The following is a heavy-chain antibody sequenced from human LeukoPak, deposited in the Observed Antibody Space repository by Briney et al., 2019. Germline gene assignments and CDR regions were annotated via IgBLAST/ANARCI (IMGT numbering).Heavy chain of an antibody. CDR3: TRQHIRGVMPGRGY. CDR2: IRSKAYGGTT. Sequence: GGSLRLSCTASGFTFGDYAMSWVRQAPGKGLEWVGFIRSKAYGGTTEYAASVKGRFTISRDDSKSIAYLQMNSLKTEDTAVYYCTRQHIRGVMPGRGYWGQGTLVTVSS. V-gene: IGHV3-49*04. D-gene: IGHD3-16*01. J-gene: IGHJ4*02. CDR1: GFTFGDYA.